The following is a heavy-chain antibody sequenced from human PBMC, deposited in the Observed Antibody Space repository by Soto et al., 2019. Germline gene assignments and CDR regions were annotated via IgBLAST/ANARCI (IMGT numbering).Heavy chain of an antibody. D-gene: IGHD3-10*01. J-gene: IGHJ4*02. CDR3: ASSLWFGELLNPTFDY. CDR2: IIPIFGTA. Sequence: QVQLVQSGAEVKKPGSSVKVSCKASGGTFSSYAISWVRQAPGQGLEWMGGIIPIFGTANYAQKFQGRVTITADESTSTAYLELSSLRSEDTAVYYCASSLWFGELLNPTFDYWGQGTLVNVS. CDR1: GGTFSSYA. V-gene: IGHV1-69*01.